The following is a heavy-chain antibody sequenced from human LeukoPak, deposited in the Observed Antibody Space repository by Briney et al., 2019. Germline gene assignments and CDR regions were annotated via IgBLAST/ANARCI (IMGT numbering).Heavy chain of an antibody. CDR1: GGSISSGNW. CDR3: TRDPRDRTPPNGY. V-gene: IGHV4-4*02. CDR2: IYHSGST. Sequence: SETLSLTCAVSGGSISSGNWWSWVRQPPGKGLEWIGEIYHSGSTNYNPSLKSRVTISVDKSKNQFSLKLSSVTAADTAVYYCTRDPRDRTPPNGYWGQGTLVTVSS. D-gene: IGHD1-1*01. J-gene: IGHJ4*02.